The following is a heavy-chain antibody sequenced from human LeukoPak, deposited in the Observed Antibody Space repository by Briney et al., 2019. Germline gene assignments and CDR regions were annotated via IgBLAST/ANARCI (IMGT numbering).Heavy chain of an antibody. Sequence: GRSLRLSCAASGFTFSSYAMHWVRQAPGKGLEWVAVISYDGSNKYYADSVKGRFTISRDNSKNTLYLQMNSLRAEDTAVYYCARRESIAAAGTDYFDYWGQGTLVTVSS. CDR3: ARRESIAAAGTDYFDY. V-gene: IGHV3-30-3*01. J-gene: IGHJ4*02. CDR1: GFTFSSYA. CDR2: ISYDGSNK. D-gene: IGHD6-13*01.